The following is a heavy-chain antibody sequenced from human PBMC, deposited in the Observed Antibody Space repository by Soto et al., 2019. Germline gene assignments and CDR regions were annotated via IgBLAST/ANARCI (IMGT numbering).Heavy chain of an antibody. Sequence: GGSLRLSCAASGFTFSSYGMHWVRQAPGKGLKWVAVISYDGSNKYYADSVKGRFTISRDNSKNTLYLQMNSLRAEDTAVYYCAKVRATNYYYYGMDVWGQGTTVTVSS. CDR2: ISYDGSNK. D-gene: IGHD5-12*01. V-gene: IGHV3-30*18. CDR1: GFTFSSYG. J-gene: IGHJ6*02. CDR3: AKVRATNYYYYGMDV.